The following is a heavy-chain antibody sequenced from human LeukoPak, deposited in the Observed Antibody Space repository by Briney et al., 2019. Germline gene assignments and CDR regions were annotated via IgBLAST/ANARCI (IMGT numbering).Heavy chain of an antibody. D-gene: IGHD2-15*01. J-gene: IGHJ3*02. V-gene: IGHV4-61*01. CDR3: VRERNCSGASCLDGFDI. Sequence: SETLSLTCTVSGGSISSSSSYWGWVRQPPGKGLEWIGYIYNSGRTNYNPSLESRVTISVDTSKNQFSLKLNSVTAADTAVYYCVRERNCSGASCLDGFDIWGQGTMVTVSS. CDR2: IYNSGRT. CDR1: GGSISSSSSY.